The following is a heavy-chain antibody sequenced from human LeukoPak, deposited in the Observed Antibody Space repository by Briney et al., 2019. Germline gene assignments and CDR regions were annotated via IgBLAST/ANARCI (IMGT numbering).Heavy chain of an antibody. CDR3: ARSPHYFYGMDV. CDR2: IYSGGST. J-gene: IGHJ6*02. CDR1: GFTVSSNY. V-gene: IGHV3-66*01. Sequence: PGGSLRLSCAASGFTVSSNYMSWVRQAPGEGLEWVSLIYSGGSTYYADSVKGRFTISRDNSKNTLYLQMNSLRAEDTAVYYCARSPHYFYGMDVWGQGTTVTVSS.